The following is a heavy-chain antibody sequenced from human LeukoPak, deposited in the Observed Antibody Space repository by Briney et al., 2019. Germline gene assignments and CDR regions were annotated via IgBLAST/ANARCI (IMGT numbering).Heavy chain of an antibody. CDR3: AKRRGLELTYYYHMDV. V-gene: IGHV3-23*01. D-gene: IGHD1-7*01. CDR1: GFTFSHHG. J-gene: IGHJ6*03. Sequence: GGTLRLSCAASGFTFSHHGMNWVRQAPGKGLEWVSAISGSGGSTYYADSVKGRFTISRDNSKNTLCLQMNSLRADDTAVYYCAKRRGLELTYYYHMDVWGKGTTVTVSS. CDR2: ISGSGGST.